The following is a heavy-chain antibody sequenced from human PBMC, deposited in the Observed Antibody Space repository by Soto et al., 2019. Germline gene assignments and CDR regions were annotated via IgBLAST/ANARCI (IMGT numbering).Heavy chain of an antibody. J-gene: IGHJ5*02. Sequence: QVQLVQSGAEVKRPGASVKVSCKASGYTFSNYGITWVRQAPGQGLEWMGWISAYNGNTNYEQKFQGRVTMTTDASTSTAYMELRSLRSDDTAVYFCARADIPYHWFDPWGQGTLVTVSS. D-gene: IGHD2-15*01. CDR3: ARADIPYHWFDP. V-gene: IGHV1-18*04. CDR2: ISAYNGNT. CDR1: GYTFSNYG.